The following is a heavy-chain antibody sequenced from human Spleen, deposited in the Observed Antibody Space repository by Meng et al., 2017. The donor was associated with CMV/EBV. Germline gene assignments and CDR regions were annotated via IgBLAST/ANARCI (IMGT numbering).Heavy chain of an antibody. J-gene: IGHJ2*01. CDR1: GFTVSAND. V-gene: IGHV3-66*02. CDR2: IYRGGST. D-gene: IGHD6-13*01. CDR3: ASFKQQVEGGMYWYFDL. Sequence: SLKISCEASGFTVSANDMNWVRQAPGKGLEWVSVIYRGGSTYYADSVKGRFTISRDNSKNTLYLQMNSLRTEDTAMYYCASFKQQVEGGMYWYFDLWGRGTLVTVSS.